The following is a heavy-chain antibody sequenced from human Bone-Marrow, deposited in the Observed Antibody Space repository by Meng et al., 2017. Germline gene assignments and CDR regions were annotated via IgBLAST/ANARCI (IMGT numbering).Heavy chain of an antibody. CDR3: ATGAAAADH. CDR2: IKRNSDGGTI. J-gene: IGHJ4*02. V-gene: IGHV3-15*01. Sequence: EGRLVGVGGGLVRPGGSLRLSCVAPGLSFTDAWMSWVRQDPGKGLEWVGRIKRNSDGGTIDYAAPVKGRFTISRDDSKNTLYLQMDSLITEDTAVYFCATGAAAADHWGQGTLVTVSS. D-gene: IGHD6-13*01. CDR1: GLSFTDAW.